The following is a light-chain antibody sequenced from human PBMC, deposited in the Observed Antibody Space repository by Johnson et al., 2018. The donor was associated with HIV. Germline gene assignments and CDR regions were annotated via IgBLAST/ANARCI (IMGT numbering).Light chain of an antibody. CDR1: SSNIGNNF. CDR3: GVWDASLSPHYV. V-gene: IGLV1-51*02. CDR2: ENY. Sequence: QSVLTQPPSVSAAPGQRVNISCSGHSSNIGNNFVSWYQQLPGAAPRLLIYENYKRPSGIPDRFSGSKSGASATLGITGLQTGDEADYYCGVWDASLSPHYVFGTGTTITVL. J-gene: IGLJ1*01.